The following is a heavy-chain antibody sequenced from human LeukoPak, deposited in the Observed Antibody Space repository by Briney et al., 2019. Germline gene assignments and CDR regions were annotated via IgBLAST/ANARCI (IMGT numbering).Heavy chain of an antibody. J-gene: IGHJ5*02. Sequence: PGGSLRLFCAASGFTFSSYGMHWVRKAPGKGLERVAVIWYDGSNKYYADSVKGRFTISRDNSKNTLYLQMNSLRAEDTAVYYCAKAMGPVEPAANEFDPWGQGTLVTVSS. D-gene: IGHD2-2*01. CDR2: IWYDGSNK. CDR1: GFTFSSYG. CDR3: AKAMGPVEPAANEFDP. V-gene: IGHV3-33*06.